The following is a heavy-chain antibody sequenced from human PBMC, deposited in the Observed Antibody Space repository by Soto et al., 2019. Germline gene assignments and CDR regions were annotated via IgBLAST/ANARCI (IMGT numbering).Heavy chain of an antibody. CDR2: IYYSGST. V-gene: IGHV4-59*01. CDR3: ARGRYYDSSGYYPDY. CDR1: GGYIGNFC. J-gene: IGHJ4*02. Sequence: TSETLSLPWSVVGGYIGNFCCRRILQTPGKGLEWIGYIYYSGSTNYNPSLKSRVTISVDTSKNQFSLKLSSVTAADTAVYYCARGRYYDSSGYYPDYWGQGTLVTVSS. D-gene: IGHD3-22*01.